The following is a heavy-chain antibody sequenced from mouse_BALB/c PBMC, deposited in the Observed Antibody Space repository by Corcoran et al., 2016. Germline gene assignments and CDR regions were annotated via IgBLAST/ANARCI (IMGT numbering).Heavy chain of an antibody. CDR2: IWWDDEK. CDR1: GFSLSTSGMG. Sequence: QVTLKEPGPGILKPSQNLSLTCSFSGFSLSTSGMGVGWIRQPSGKGLEWLAHIWWDDEKHYNPSLKSQLTISKDTSRNQVFLKITSVDTVDTATYYCAQRAEGYAYAMDYWGQGTSVTVSS. D-gene: IGHD2-14*01. CDR3: AQRAEGYAYAMDY. V-gene: IGHV8-12*01. J-gene: IGHJ4*01.